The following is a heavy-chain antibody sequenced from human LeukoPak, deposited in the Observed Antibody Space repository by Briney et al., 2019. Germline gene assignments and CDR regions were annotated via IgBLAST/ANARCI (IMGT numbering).Heavy chain of an antibody. CDR1: GASIRTNTNFWGWNTSNY. CDR3: ARPRDTASVGAFDV. Sequence: SETLSLTCSVSGASIRTNTNFWGWNTSNYWGWIRQPPGKGLEWIGSIHFSATTYYHPSLQNRLTISVDTSKNQFSLKVTSVTAADTALYYCARPRDTASVGAFDVWGQGTLVTVSS. CDR2: IHFSATT. J-gene: IGHJ3*01. D-gene: IGHD5-18*01. V-gene: IGHV4-39*01.